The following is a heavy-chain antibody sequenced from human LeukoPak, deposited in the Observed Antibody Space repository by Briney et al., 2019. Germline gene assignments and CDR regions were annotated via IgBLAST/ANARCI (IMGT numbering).Heavy chain of an antibody. D-gene: IGHD2-2*01. J-gene: IGHJ5*02. Sequence: GESLKISCKGSGYSFTSYWIGWVRQMPRKGLEWMGIIYPGDSDTRYSPSFQGQVTISADKSISTAYLQWSSLKASDTAMYYCARARKDIVVVPAAINWFDPWGQGTLVTVSS. CDR2: IYPGDSDT. CDR3: ARARKDIVVVPAAINWFDP. CDR1: GYSFTSYW. V-gene: IGHV5-51*01.